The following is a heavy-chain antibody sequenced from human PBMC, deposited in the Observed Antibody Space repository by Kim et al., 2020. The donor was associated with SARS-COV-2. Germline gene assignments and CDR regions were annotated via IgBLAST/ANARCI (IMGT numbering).Heavy chain of an antibody. CDR3: AKDRTRRATLYYGVAV. D-gene: IGHD1-1*01. CDR1: GDSISSSY. V-gene: IGHV4-59*01. J-gene: IGHJ6*02. Sequence: SETLSLTCTVSGDSISSSYWTWVRQIPGRGLEWIGSVYYGGTARYNPALMSRVNISFDIARNQFSLAMNFVTGADAAVYFCAKDRTRRATLYYGVAVWGQGTTVIVSS. CDR2: VYYGGTA.